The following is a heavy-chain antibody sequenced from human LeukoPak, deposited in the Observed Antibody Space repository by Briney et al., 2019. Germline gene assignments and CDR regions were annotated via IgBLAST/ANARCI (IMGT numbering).Heavy chain of an antibody. J-gene: IGHJ4*02. Sequence: GASVKVSCKASGYTFTGYYMHWVRQAPGPGLEWMGRINPNSGGTNYAQKFQGRVSLTRDTSISTAYLELSRLRSDDTAVYYCARESAYGGGFDYWGQGTLVTVSS. D-gene: IGHD2-8*01. V-gene: IGHV1-2*06. CDR2: INPNSGGT. CDR3: ARESAYGGGFDY. CDR1: GYTFTGYY.